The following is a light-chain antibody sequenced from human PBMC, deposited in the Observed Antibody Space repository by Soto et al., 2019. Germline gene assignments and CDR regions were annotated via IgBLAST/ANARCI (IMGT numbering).Light chain of an antibody. V-gene: IGKV1-33*01. Sequence: DIQMTQSPSSLSASVGDRVTITCQASQDIRNYLNWYQQKPGKAPKLLIYDTSNLETGVPSRFSGRGSGTDFTFTISSLQPEDIATYYCQQYDNLPYTFGQGTKLEIK. J-gene: IGKJ2*01. CDR3: QQYDNLPYT. CDR1: QDIRNY. CDR2: DTS.